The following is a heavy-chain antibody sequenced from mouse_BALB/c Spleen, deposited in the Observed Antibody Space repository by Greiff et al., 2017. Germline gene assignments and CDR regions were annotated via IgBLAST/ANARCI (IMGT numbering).Heavy chain of an antibody. J-gene: IGHJ3*01. CDR2: ISSGGSYT. CDR1: GFIFSSYA. Sequence: EVKLMESGGGLVKPGGSLKLSCAASGFIFSSYAMSWVRQSPEKRLEWVAEISSGGSYTYYPDTVTGRFTISRDNAKNTLYLEMSSLRSEDTAMYYCARDRGNSWFAYWGQGTLVTVSA. D-gene: IGHD2-1*01. CDR3: ARDRGNSWFAY. V-gene: IGHV5-9-4*01.